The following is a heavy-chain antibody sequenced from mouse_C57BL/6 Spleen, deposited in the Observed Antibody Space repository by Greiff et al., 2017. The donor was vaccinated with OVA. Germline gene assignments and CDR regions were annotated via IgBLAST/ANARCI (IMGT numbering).Heavy chain of an antibody. CDR2: INPNNGGT. CDR3: ARWGAQALYAMDY. J-gene: IGHJ4*01. D-gene: IGHD3-2*02. V-gene: IGHV1-22*01. CDR1: GYTFTDYN. Sequence: VQLKESGPELVKPGASVKMSCKASGYTFTDYNMHWVKQSHGKSLEWIGYINPNNGGTSYNQKFKGKATLTVNKSSSTAYMELRSLTSEDSAVYYCARWGAQALYAMDYWGQGTSVTVSS.